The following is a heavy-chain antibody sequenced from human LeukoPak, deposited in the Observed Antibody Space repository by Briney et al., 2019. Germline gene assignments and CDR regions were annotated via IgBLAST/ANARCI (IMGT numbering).Heavy chain of an antibody. D-gene: IGHD6-13*01. J-gene: IGHJ5*02. CDR2: IKQDGSEK. V-gene: IGHV3-7*03. CDR1: GFTFSSYW. Sequence: GGSLRLSCAASGFTFSSYWMSWVRQAPGKGLEWVANIKQDGSEKYYVDSVRGRFTISRDNAKNSLYLQMNSLRAEDTALYYCAKDSSRKLAAAVGWFDPWGQGTLVTVSS. CDR3: AKDSSRKLAAAVGWFDP.